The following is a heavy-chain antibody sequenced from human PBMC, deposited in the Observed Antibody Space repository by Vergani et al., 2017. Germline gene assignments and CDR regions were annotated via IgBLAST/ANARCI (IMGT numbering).Heavy chain of an antibody. CDR2: IYPGDSDT. CDR3: ARHSRRYCDWSSLCFDY. V-gene: IGHV5-51*01. D-gene: IGHD3-9*01. Sequence: EVQLVQSGAEVKKPGESLKISCKGSGYSFTSYWIGWVRQMPGKGLEWMGIIYPGDSDTRYSPSFQGQVSISADKSISTAYLQWSSLKASDTAMYYCARHSRRYCDWSSLCFDYWGQGTLVTVSS. J-gene: IGHJ4*02. CDR1: GYSFTSYW.